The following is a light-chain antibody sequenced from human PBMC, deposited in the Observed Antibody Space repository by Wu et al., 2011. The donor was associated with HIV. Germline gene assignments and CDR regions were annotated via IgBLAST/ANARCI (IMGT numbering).Light chain of an antibody. J-gene: IGKJ5*01. CDR3: QQRSNWPIT. Sequence: EIALTQSPDTLSLSPGERATLSCRASQSVSSTYLAWYQQKPGQAPRLVIHDASSRATGIPDRFSGSGSGTDFTLTISRLEPEDFAVYYCQQRSNWPITFGKGHDWRL. V-gene: IGKV3D-20*02. CDR2: DAS. CDR1: QSVSSTY.